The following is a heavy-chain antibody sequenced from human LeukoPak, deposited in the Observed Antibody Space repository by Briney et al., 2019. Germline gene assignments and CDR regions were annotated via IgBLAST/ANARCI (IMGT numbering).Heavy chain of an antibody. V-gene: IGHV1-18*01. J-gene: IGHJ6*02. Sequence: ASVKVSCKASGYTFTSYGIGWVRRAPGQGLEWMGWISGNNGNTNYAQKLQGRVTMTTDTSTSTAYMELRSLRSDDTAVYYCARARTVAYYSYGMDVWGQGTTVTVSS. D-gene: IGHD4-23*01. CDR1: GYTFTSYG. CDR3: ARARTVAYYSYGMDV. CDR2: ISGNNGNT.